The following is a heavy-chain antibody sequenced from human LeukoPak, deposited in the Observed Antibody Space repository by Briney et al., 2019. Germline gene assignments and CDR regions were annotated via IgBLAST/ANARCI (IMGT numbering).Heavy chain of an antibody. D-gene: IGHD5-12*01. CDR3: ASPATPPYYYYYMDV. CDR2: IIPIFGTA. V-gene: IGHV1-69*13. Sequence: SVKVSCKASGYTFTSYGISWVRQAPGQGLEWMGGIIPIFGTANYAQKFQGRVTITADESTSTAYMELSSLRSEDTAVYYCASPATPPYYYYYMDVWGKGTTVTVSS. J-gene: IGHJ6*03. CDR1: GYTFTSYG.